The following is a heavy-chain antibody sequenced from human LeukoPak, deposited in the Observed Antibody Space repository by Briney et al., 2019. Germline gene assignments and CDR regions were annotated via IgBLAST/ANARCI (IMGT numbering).Heavy chain of an antibody. Sequence: GSLLIPSSASGVPFSSHWIHWVRRPPGVGGVWVARINERGRDSIYSEYVKGRFTISTDNTKNKVYLQMNSLRAEDTAVYYGAGDLWMAGNIGGGDDWGQGTLVTVSS. J-gene: IGHJ4*02. D-gene: IGHD6-19*01. V-gene: IGHV3-74*01. CDR1: GVPFSSHW. CDR2: INERGRDS. CDR3: AGDLWMAGNIGGGDD.